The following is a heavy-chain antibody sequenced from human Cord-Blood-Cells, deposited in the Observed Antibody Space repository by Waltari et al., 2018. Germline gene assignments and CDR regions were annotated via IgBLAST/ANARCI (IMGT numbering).Heavy chain of an antibody. CDR2: IWYDGSNK. V-gene: IGHV3-33*01. D-gene: IGHD3-10*01. CDR3: ARGSVLLWFGEFDY. Sequence: QVQLVESGGGVVQPGRSLRPSCAASGFTFSGYGMHWVRQAPGKGLEWVAVIWYDGSNKYYADSVKGRFTISRDNSKNTLYLQMNSLRAEDTAVYYCARGSVLLWFGEFDYWGQGTLVTVSS. CDR1: GFTFSGYG. J-gene: IGHJ4*02.